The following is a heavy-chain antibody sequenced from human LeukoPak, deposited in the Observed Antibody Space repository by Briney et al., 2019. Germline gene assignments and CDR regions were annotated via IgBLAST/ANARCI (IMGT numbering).Heavy chain of an antibody. CDR3: ARGRYGVYYYYYMDV. Sequence: PSGTLSLTCAVYGGSFSDYYWNWIRQSTGKGLEWIGEINLRGSTTYNPSLKSRVTISLDASKSQLSLKLSSVTAADTAVYYRARGRYGVYYYYYMDVWGKGTTVTISS. CDR2: INLRGST. V-gene: IGHV4-34*01. D-gene: IGHD4-17*01. J-gene: IGHJ6*03. CDR1: GGSFSDYY.